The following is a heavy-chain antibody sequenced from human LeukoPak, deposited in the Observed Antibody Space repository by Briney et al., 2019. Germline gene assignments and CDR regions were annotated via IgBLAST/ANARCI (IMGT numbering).Heavy chain of an antibody. Sequence: PSETLSLTCTVSGGSVSSGSYYWSWIRQPPGKGLEWIGYIYYSGSTNYNPSLKSRVTISVDTSKNQFSLKLSSVTAADTAAYYCAGLEYDFWSGYPISEAFDIWRQGTMVTVSS. CDR1: GGSVSSGSYY. V-gene: IGHV4-61*01. CDR2: IYYSGST. CDR3: AGLEYDFWSGYPISEAFDI. J-gene: IGHJ3*02. D-gene: IGHD3-3*01.